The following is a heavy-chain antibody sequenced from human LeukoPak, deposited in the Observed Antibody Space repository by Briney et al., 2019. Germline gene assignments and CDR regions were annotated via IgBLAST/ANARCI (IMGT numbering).Heavy chain of an antibody. CDR3: ARVGSGLRVSGWFDS. Sequence: ASVKVSCKASGYTFTSYGISWVRQAPGQGLEWMGWIIGYNGKTKYAQKLQGRVTMTTGTSTSTVYMELRSLRSDDTAVYYCARVGSGLRVSGWFDSWGQGTLVTVSS. J-gene: IGHJ5*01. CDR2: IIGYNGKT. V-gene: IGHV1-18*01. CDR1: GYTFTSYG. D-gene: IGHD3-16*01.